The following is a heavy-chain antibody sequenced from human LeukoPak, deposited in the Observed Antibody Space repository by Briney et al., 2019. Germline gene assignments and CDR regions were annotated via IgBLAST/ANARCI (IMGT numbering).Heavy chain of an antibody. CDR1: GFSYSSYT. CDR3: ARDGRCGGDCYAS. V-gene: IGHV3-21*01. Sequence: GGSLRLSCAASGFSYSSYTMNWVRQAPGKGLEWVSIISSSSSYIYYADSVKGRFTISRDNAKNALYLQMNSLRVEDTAVYYCARDGRCGGDCYASWGQGTLVTVSS. J-gene: IGHJ4*02. CDR2: ISSSSSYI. D-gene: IGHD2-21*02.